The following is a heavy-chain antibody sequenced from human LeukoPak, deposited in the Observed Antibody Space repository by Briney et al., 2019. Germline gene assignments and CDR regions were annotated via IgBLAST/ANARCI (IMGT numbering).Heavy chain of an antibody. CDR2: IFHSGNT. D-gene: IGHD5-18*01. CDR1: GYSISSGYY. Sequence: PSETLSLTCTVSGYSISSGYYWGWIRQPPGKGLQWIGSIFHSGNTYYNPSLKSRVTISVDTSKNQFSLKLSSVTAADTAVYYCARRGIQLCPTDYCYYYYMDVWGKGTTVTISS. J-gene: IGHJ6*03. CDR3: ARRGIQLCPTDYCYYYYMDV. V-gene: IGHV4-38-2*02.